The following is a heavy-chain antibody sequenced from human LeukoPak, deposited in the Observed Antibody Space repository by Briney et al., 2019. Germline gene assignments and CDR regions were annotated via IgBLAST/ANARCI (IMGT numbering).Heavy chain of an antibody. Sequence: ATVKISCKASGYTFTDYYMHWVQQAPGKGLEWMGRVDPEDGETIYAEKFQGRVTITADTSTDTAYMELSSLRSEDTAVYYCATTTGTAMAPDYWGQGTLVTVSS. CDR3: ATTTGTAMAPDY. CDR1: GYTFTDYY. CDR2: VDPEDGET. J-gene: IGHJ4*02. D-gene: IGHD5-18*01. V-gene: IGHV1-69-2*01.